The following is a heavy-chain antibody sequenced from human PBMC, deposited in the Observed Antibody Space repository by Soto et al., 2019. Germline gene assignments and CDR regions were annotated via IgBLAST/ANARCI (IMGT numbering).Heavy chain of an antibody. D-gene: IGHD5-12*01. J-gene: IGHJ4*02. CDR1: GGSISSSSYY. Sequence: PSETLSLTCTVSGGSISSSSYYWGWIRQPPGKGLEWIGSIYYSGSTYYNPSLKSRVTISVDTSKNQFSLKLSSVTAADTAVYYCARLGYSGYEHFDYWGQGTLVTVSS. V-gene: IGHV4-39*01. CDR3: ARLGYSGYEHFDY. CDR2: IYYSGST.